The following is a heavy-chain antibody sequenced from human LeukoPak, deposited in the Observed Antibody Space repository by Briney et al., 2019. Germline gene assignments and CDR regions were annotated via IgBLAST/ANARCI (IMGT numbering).Heavy chain of an antibody. V-gene: IGHV3-23*01. D-gene: IGHD3-10*02. CDR1: GYTFSSYA. J-gene: IGHJ4*02. Sequence: GGSLRLSCAASGYTFSSYAMSWVRQAPGKGLEWVSAISGSGGSTYYADSVKGRFTISRDNSKNTLYLQMNSLRAEDTAVYYCAKGLGSGSFLFDYWGQGTLVTVSS. CDR3: AKGLGSGSFLFDY. CDR2: ISGSGGST.